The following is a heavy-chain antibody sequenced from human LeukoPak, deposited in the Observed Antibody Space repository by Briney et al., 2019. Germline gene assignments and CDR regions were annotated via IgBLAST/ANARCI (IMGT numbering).Heavy chain of an antibody. CDR3: ARETLFDYDSGGYHERYYFDY. Sequence: SQTLSLTCTVSGGSISSGDDCWSWVRQPPGKGLEWIGYIYHSVSAYYNPSLKSRVTISVDTSKKQFSLKLASVTAADTAMYFCARETLFDYDSGGYHERYYFDYWGQGILVTVSS. CDR1: GGSISSGDDC. V-gene: IGHV4-30-4*01. D-gene: IGHD3-22*01. CDR2: IYHSVSA. J-gene: IGHJ4*02.